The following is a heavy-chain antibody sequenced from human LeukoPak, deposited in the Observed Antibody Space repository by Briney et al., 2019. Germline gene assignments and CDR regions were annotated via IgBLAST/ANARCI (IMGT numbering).Heavy chain of an antibody. CDR1: AYSISSGYY. D-gene: IGHD2-2*01. CDR3: ARDQGGCSSTSCYDFDY. V-gene: IGHV4-38-2*02. J-gene: IGHJ4*02. CDR2: ISHSGST. Sequence: SETLSLTCAVSAYSISSGYYWGWIRQPPGEGLEWIGSISHSGSTFYNPSLRSRVTISVDTSMNHFSLKLSSVTAADTAVYYCARDQGGCSSTSCYDFDYWGQGTLVTVSS.